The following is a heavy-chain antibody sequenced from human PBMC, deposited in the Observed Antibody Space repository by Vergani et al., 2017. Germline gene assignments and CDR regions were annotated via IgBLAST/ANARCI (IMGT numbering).Heavy chain of an antibody. CDR2: INHSGST. D-gene: IGHD5-18*01. CDR1: GGSFSGYY. V-gene: IGHV4-34*02. J-gene: IGHJ5*02. Sequence: QLQLQESGPGLVKPSETLSLTCAVYGGSFSGYYWSWIRQPPGKGLEWIGEINHSGSTNYNPSLKSRVTISVDTSKNQFSLKLSSVTAADTAVYYCARGRRIQLWPPSLLWFDPWGQGTLVTVSS. CDR3: ARGRRIQLWPPSLLWFDP.